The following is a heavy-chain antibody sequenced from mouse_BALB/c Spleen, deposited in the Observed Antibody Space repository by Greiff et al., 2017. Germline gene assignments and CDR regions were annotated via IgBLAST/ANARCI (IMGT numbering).Heavy chain of an antibody. CDR1: GFTFSSFG. V-gene: IGHV5-17*02. J-gene: IGHJ4*01. D-gene: IGHD2-1*01. Sequence: DVHLVESGGGLVQPGGSRKLSCAASGFTFSSFGMHWVRQAPEKGLEWVAYISSGSSTIYYADTVKGRFTISRDNPKNTLFLQMTSLRSEDTAMYYCARHRNGNYDYYAMDYWGQGTSVTVSS. CDR3: ARHRNGNYDYYAMDY. CDR2: ISSGSSTI.